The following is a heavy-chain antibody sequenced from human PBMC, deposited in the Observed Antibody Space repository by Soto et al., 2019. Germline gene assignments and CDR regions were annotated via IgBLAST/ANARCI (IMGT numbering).Heavy chain of an antibody. V-gene: IGHV3-9*01. CDR1: GFIFDDFA. J-gene: IGHJ4*02. Sequence: DVQLVESGGGLVQPGRSLRLSCAASGFIFDDFAMHWVRQAPGKGLEWVSGISWNSGSTDYAASVKGRFTISRDNARNSIYLQMNSLRPEATALYYCARDTVSDTLNDPYDCWGQGALVIVS. D-gene: IGHD1-1*01. CDR3: ARDTVSDTLNDPYDC. CDR2: ISWNSGST.